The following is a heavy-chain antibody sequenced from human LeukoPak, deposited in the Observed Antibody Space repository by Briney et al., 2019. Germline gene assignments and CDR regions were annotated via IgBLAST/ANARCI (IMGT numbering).Heavy chain of an antibody. CDR2: IKHDGTEQ. V-gene: IGHV3-7*04. J-gene: IGHJ4*02. CDR1: GFTFSIYW. Sequence: PGGSLRLSCAASGFTFSIYWMSWVRQAPGKGLEWVANIKHDGTEQYFVDSVKGRFTISRDNAKNSLFLQMNSLRAEDTAVYYCARSYSRVGFDFWGQGTLVTVSS. D-gene: IGHD6-13*01. CDR3: ARSYSRVGFDF.